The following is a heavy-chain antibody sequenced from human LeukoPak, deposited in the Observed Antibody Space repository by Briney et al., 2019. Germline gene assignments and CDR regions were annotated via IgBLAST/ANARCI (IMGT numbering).Heavy chain of an antibody. V-gene: IGHV3-21*01. J-gene: IGHJ4*02. D-gene: IGHD3-10*01. CDR3: ARDTYYYGSGSYLPTPLDY. Sequence: GGSLRLSCAASGFTFSSYSMNWVRQAPGKGLEWVSSISSSSSYIYYADSVKGRFTISRDNAKNSLYLQMNSLRAEDTAVYYCARDTYYYGSGSYLPTPLDYWGQGTLVTVSS. CDR2: ISSSSSYI. CDR1: GFTFSSYS.